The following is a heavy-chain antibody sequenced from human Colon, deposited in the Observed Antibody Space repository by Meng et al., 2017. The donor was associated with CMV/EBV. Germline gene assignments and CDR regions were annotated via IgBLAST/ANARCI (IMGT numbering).Heavy chain of an antibody. CDR2: ISGSGDSK. CDR1: GFTFTNYA. Sequence: GGSLRLSCAASGFTFTNYAMNWVRQTPGKGLEWVSTISGSGDSKYSADFVRGRFTISRDNAENSLFLQMNSLRAEDTAVYFCARYYTSSSHFDYWGQGTLVTVSS. CDR3: ARYYTSSSHFDY. J-gene: IGHJ4*02. V-gene: IGHV3-23*01. D-gene: IGHD6-6*01.